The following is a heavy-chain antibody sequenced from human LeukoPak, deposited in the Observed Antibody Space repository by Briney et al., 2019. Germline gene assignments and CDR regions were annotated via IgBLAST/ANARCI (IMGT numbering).Heavy chain of an antibody. CDR3: AKDSVKVTTVRRVPHYMDV. CDR1: GFTFSNYS. J-gene: IGHJ6*03. D-gene: IGHD4-17*01. CDR2: ISSSSGTI. Sequence: PGGSLRLSCAASGFTFSNYSMNWVRQAPGKGLEWVSYISSSSGTINYADSVKGRFTISRDNSKNTLYLQMNSLRAEDTAVYYCAKDSVKVTTVRRVPHYMDVWGKGTTVTISS. V-gene: IGHV3-48*01.